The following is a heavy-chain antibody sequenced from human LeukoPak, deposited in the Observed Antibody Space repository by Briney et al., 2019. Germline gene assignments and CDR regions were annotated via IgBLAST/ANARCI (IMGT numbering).Heavy chain of an antibody. CDR2: ISYDGSNK. CDR3: AKDEKGYCSSTSCSLGS. CDR1: GFTFSSYG. V-gene: IGHV3-30*18. Sequence: GGSLRLSCAASGFTFSSYGMHWVRQAPGKGLEWVAVISYDGSNKYYADSVKGRFTISRDNSKNTLYLQMNSLRAEDTAVYYCAKDEKGYCSSTSCSLGSWGQGTLVTVSS. D-gene: IGHD2-2*01. J-gene: IGHJ5*02.